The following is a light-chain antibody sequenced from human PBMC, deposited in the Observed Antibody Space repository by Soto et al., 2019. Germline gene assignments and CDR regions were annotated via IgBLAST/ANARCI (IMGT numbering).Light chain of an antibody. V-gene: IGKV4-1*01. CDR1: QSLLFNSNNKNN. CDR2: WAS. J-gene: IGKJ1*01. CDR3: QQYYTTPRT. Sequence: DIVRTQSPDSLAVSLGERATINCKSSQSLLFNSNNKNNLAWYQQKPGQSPKLLIYWASTRESGVPDRFSGSGSGTDFTPTISSLQAEDVAVYYCQQYYTTPRTFCQGA.